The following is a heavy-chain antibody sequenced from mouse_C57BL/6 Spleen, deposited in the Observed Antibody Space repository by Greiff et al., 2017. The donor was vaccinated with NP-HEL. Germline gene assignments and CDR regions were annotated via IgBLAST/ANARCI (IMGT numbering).Heavy chain of an antibody. V-gene: IGHV1-19*01. D-gene: IGHD2-1*01. CDR1: GYTFTDYY. CDR2: INPYNGGT. CDR3: ARGESYGNWNYYFDY. Sequence: EVQLQQSGPVLVKPGASVKMSCKASGYTFTDYYMNWVKQSHGKSLEWIGVINPYNGGTSYNQKFKGKATLTVDKSSSTAYMELNSLTSEDSAVYYCARGESYGNWNYYFDYWGQGTTLTVSS. J-gene: IGHJ2*01.